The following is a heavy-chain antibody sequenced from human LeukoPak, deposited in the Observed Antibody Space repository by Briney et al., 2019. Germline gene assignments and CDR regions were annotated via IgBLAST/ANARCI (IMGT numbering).Heavy chain of an antibody. J-gene: IGHJ5*02. CDR3: ARRMNYYDSSGSGTWFDP. V-gene: IGHV4-39*01. CDR2: IYYSGDT. D-gene: IGHD3-22*01. Sequence: PSETLSLTCTVSGGSISSSSYYWGRIRQPPGRGLEWIGSIYYSGDTYYNPSLKSRVTVSVDTSRNQFSLKLSSVTAADTAVYYCARRMNYYDSSGSGTWFDPWGQGTLVTVSS. CDR1: GGSISSSSYY.